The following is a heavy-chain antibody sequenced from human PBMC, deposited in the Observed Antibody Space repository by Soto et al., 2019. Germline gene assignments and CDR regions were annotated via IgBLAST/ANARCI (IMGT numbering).Heavy chain of an antibody. CDR2: INHSGST. D-gene: IGHD2-2*01. CDR1: GGSFSGYY. J-gene: IGHJ4*02. CDR3: ARGSVEVVPAAPNFDY. Sequence: SETLSLTCAVYGGSFSGYYWSWIRQPPGKGLEWIGEINHSGSTNYNPSLKSRVTISVDTSKNQFSLKLSSVTAADTAVYYCARGSVEVVPAAPNFDYWGQGTLVTVSS. V-gene: IGHV4-34*01.